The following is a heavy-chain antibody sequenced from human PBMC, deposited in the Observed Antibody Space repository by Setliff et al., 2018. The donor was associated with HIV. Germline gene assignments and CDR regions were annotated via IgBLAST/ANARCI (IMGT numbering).Heavy chain of an antibody. CDR2: INHSGGT. CDR3: AREGITMVRVVEVAFDI. D-gene: IGHD3-10*01. V-gene: IGHV4-34*01. CDR1: GRSFSGYY. Sequence: PSETLSLTCAVYGRSFSGYYWNWIRQSPGKGLEWIGEINHSGGTNYNPSLQSRVTISVDTSKNQFSLKLSSVTAADTAVYYCAREGITMVRVVEVAFDIWGQGTMVTVSS. J-gene: IGHJ3*02.